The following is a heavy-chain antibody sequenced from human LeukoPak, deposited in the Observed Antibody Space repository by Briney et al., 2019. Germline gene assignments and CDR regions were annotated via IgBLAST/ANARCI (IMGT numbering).Heavy chain of an antibody. CDR3: AGYDFWSGYFDY. V-gene: IGHV4-39*01. D-gene: IGHD3-3*01. J-gene: IGHJ4*02. CDR2: IYYSGST. Sequence: PSETLSLTCTVSGGSISSSSYYWGWLRQPPGKGLEWIGSIYYSGSTYYNPSLKSRVTISVDTSKNQFSLKLSSVTAADTAVYYCAGYDFWSGYFDYWGQGTLVTVSS. CDR1: GGSISSSSYY.